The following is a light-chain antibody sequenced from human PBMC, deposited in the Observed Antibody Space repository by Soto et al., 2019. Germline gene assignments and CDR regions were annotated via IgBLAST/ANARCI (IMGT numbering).Light chain of an antibody. CDR1: QSISSN. J-gene: IGKJ1*01. CDR2: GAS. Sequence: DIVMTQSPATLSVSPGERATLSCRASQSISSNLAWYQHKPGQAPRLLIYGASTRATGIPARFSGSGSGTEFTLTISSLQSEDFAVYYCQQYNNWPRTFGQGTKV. CDR3: QQYNNWPRT. V-gene: IGKV3-15*01.